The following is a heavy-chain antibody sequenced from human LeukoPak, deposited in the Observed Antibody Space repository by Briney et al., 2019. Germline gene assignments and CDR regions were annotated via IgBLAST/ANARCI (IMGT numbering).Heavy chain of an antibody. Sequence: GGSLRLSCAASGFTFSSYWMHWVRQAPGKGLVWVSRINSDGSSTSYADSVKGRFTISRDNAKNTLYLQMNSLRAEDTAVYYCARAPQYYYDSSGYYTFDYWGQGTLVTVSS. CDR1: GFTFSSYW. V-gene: IGHV3-74*01. J-gene: IGHJ4*02. CDR2: INSDGSST. CDR3: ARAPQYYYDSSGYYTFDY. D-gene: IGHD3-22*01.